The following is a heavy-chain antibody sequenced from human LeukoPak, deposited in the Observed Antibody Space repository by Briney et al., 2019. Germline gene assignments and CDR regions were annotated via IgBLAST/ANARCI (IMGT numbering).Heavy chain of an antibody. CDR2: ISSSSSYI. CDR3: ARDGYDSSGYYVD. Sequence: GGSLRLSCAASGFTFSCYSMNWVRQAPGKGLEWVSSISSSSSYIYYADSVKGRFTISRDNAKNSLYLQMNSLRAEDTAVYYCARDGYDSSGYYVDWGQGTLVTVSS. CDR1: GFTFSCYS. J-gene: IGHJ4*02. V-gene: IGHV3-21*01. D-gene: IGHD3-22*01.